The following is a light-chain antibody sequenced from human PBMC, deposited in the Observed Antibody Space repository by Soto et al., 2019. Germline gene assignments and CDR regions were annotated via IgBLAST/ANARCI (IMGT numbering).Light chain of an antibody. CDR2: GAS. V-gene: IGKV3-20*01. CDR3: QQYGGSPPT. CDR1: QSVSSNY. J-gene: IGKJ1*01. Sequence: EIGLTQSPGTLSLSPGERATLSCRASQSVSSNYLAWYQRKPGQAPRLLIYGASSRATDIPNRFSGSGSETHFTLTITRLEPEDFAVYFCQQYGGSPPTFGQGTKVEIK.